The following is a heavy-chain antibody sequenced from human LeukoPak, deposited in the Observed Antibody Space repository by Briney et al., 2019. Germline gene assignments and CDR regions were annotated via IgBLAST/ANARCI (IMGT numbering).Heavy chain of an antibody. CDR2: IYSGGST. Sequence: GGSLRLSCAASGFTVSSNYMSWVRQAPGKGLEWVSVIYSGGSTYYADSVKGRFTISRDNAKSSVFLQMNSLRAEDSAVYYCARDAGRRVGSITTAFDYWGPGTLVTVS. D-gene: IGHD1-26*01. CDR3: ARDAGRRVGSITTAFDY. CDR1: GFTVSSNY. J-gene: IGHJ4*02. V-gene: IGHV3-53*01.